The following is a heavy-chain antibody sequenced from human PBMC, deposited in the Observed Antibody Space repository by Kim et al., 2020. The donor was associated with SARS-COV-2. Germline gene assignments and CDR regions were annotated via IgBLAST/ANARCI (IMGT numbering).Heavy chain of an antibody. D-gene: IGHD3-10*01. V-gene: IGHV1-24*01. CDR2: FDPEDDET. J-gene: IGHJ4*02. CDR1: GYTLSEVS. Sequence: ASVKVSCKVSGYTLSEVSMHWVRQAPGKGLEWMGGFDPEDDETTYAQKFQGRLTMTEGTCTDIAYMELSSLRSEDTAVYYCATGSPKNYIGSGSYFDFWGQGTLVTVSS. CDR3: ATGSPKNYIGSGSYFDF.